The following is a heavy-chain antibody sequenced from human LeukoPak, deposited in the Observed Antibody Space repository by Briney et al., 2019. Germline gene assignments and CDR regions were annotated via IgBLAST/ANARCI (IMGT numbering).Heavy chain of an antibody. CDR3: ARDHPATPMVRGVSAFDL. CDR1: GFTFSSFS. Sequence: PGGSLRLSCAASGFTFSSFSMNWVRQAPGKGLEWVSSITSSGSYIYYADSVKGRFIISRDSAKNALFLQMNSLRVEDTAVYYCARDHPATPMVRGVSAFDLWGQGTVVTVSS. CDR2: ITSSGSYI. V-gene: IGHV3-21*01. J-gene: IGHJ3*01. D-gene: IGHD3-10*01.